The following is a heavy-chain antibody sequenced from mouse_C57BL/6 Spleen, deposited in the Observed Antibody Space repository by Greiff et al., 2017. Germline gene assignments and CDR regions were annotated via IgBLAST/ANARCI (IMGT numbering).Heavy chain of an antibody. CDR1: GYTFTSYW. V-gene: IGHV1-64*01. D-gene: IGHD2-3*01. J-gene: IGHJ4*01. CDR2: IHPNSGST. Sequence: QVQLQQPGAELVKPGASVKLSCKASGYTFTSYWMHWVKQRPGQGLEWIGMIHPNSGSTNYNEKFKSKATLTVDKSSSTAYMQLSSLTSEDSAVYYCARSPYDGYYVAMDYWGQGTSDTVSS. CDR3: ARSPYDGYYVAMDY.